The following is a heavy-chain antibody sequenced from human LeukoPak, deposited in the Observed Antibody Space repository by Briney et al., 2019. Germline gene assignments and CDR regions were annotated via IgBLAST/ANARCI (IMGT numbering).Heavy chain of an antibody. CDR3: AKTMGAIDHDY. V-gene: IGHV3-23*01. D-gene: IGHD1-26*01. CDR1: GFTFSGYA. CDR2: ISGSGSP. J-gene: IGHJ4*02. Sequence: GGSLRLSCAASGFTFSGYAISWVRQAPGKGLEWVSGISGSGSPYYADSVKGRFTISRDNSKNTLYLQMNSRRAEDTAIYYCAKTMGAIDHDYWGQGTLVTVSS.